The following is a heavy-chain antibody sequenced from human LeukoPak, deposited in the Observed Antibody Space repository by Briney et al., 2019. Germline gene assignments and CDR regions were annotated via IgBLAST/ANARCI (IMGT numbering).Heavy chain of an antibody. CDR2: IYYSGTT. CDR3: ARDLWFGAGRVFDI. CDR1: GGSISNYY. J-gene: IGHJ3*02. Sequence: SETLSLTCTVSGGSISNYYWNWIRQPPGKGLEWIGYIYYSGTTNYNPSLKSRVTISVDTSKNQFSLKLSSVTAADTAVYYCARDLWFGAGRVFDIWGQGTMVTVSS. D-gene: IGHD3-10*01. V-gene: IGHV4-59*12.